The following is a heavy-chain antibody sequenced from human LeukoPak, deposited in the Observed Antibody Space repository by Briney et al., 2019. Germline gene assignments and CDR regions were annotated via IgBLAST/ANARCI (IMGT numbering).Heavy chain of an antibody. Sequence: ASVKVSCKASGGTFSSYAISWVRQAPGQGLEWMGWINPSGGGTKIAPKFQGRVTMTSDSSINTAYMELTRLRSDDTAVYFCARDPGYDENTNTWGQGTLVTVSS. D-gene: IGHD5-12*01. CDR3: ARDPGYDENTNT. V-gene: IGHV1-2*02. CDR1: GGTFSSYA. CDR2: INPSGGGT. J-gene: IGHJ4*02.